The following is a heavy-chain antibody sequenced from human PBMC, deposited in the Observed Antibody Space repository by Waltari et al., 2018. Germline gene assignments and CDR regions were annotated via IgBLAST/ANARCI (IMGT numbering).Heavy chain of an antibody. CDR2: ISAYNGNT. Sequence: QVQLVQSGAEVKKPGASVKVSCKASGYTFTSYGISWVRQAPGQGLEWMGWISAYNGNTNYAQKLQGRVTMTTDTSTSTDYMELRSLRSDDTAVYYCARESGSGTYYYGSGSYGSYYYGMDVWGQGTTVTVSS. CDR3: ARESGSGTYYYGSGSYGSYYYGMDV. D-gene: IGHD3-10*01. CDR1: GYTFTSYG. J-gene: IGHJ6*02. V-gene: IGHV1-18*01.